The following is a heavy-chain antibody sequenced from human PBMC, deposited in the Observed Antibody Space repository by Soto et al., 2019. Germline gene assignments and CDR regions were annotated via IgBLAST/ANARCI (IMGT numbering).Heavy chain of an antibody. J-gene: IGHJ6*02. Sequence: GRSLPLSCGASGFTFSSYAMRWVRQAPGKGLEWVSAISGSGGSTYYADSVKGRFTISRDNSKNTLYLQMNSLRAEDTAVYYCAKRKLRFLEFYGMDVWGQGTTVTVSS. CDR3: AKRKLRFLEFYGMDV. D-gene: IGHD3-3*01. V-gene: IGHV3-23*01. CDR2: ISGSGGST. CDR1: GFTFSSYA.